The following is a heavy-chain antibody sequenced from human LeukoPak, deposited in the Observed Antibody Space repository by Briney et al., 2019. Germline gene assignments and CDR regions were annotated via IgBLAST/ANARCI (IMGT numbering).Heavy chain of an antibody. Sequence: PSETLSLTCAVSGGSISSGGYYWSWIRQPPGKGLEWIGYIYHSGSTYYNPSLKSRVTISVDRSKNQFSLKLSSVTAADTAVYYCARETTSGGTTGAFDIWGQGTMVTVSS. D-gene: IGHD1-7*01. J-gene: IGHJ3*02. CDR1: GGSISSGGYY. CDR3: ARETTSGGTTGAFDI. V-gene: IGHV4-30-2*01. CDR2: IYHSGST.